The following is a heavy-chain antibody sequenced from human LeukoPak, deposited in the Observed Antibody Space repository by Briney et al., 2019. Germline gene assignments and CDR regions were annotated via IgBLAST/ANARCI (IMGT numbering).Heavy chain of an antibody. J-gene: IGHJ3*02. D-gene: IGHD5-24*01. Sequence: ASVKVSCKASGGTFSSYAISWVRQAPGQGLEWMGGIIPIFGTANYAQKFQGRVTITTDESTSTAYMELSSLGSEDTAVYYCARVTDGDGYNSENDAFDIWGQGTMVTVSS. CDR3: ARVTDGDGYNSENDAFDI. CDR2: IIPIFGTA. CDR1: GGTFSSYA. V-gene: IGHV1-69*05.